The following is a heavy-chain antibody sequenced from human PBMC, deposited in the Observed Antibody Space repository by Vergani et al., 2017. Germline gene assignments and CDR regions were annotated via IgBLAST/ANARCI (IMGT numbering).Heavy chain of an antibody. V-gene: IGHV3-49*04. CDR1: GFTFGDYA. D-gene: IGHD5-12*01. J-gene: IGHJ4*02. CDR3: SRGRGYIFFYSDY. Sequence: EVQLVESGGGLVQPGRSLRLSCAASGFTFGDYAMNWVRQAPGKGLEWVSFMRNKAYGRTTEYAASVKGRFTIASDDYKRLAYLQLSGLKTEDTAVYFCSRGRGYIFFYSDYLGQGTLVTVSS. CDR2: MRNKAYGRTT.